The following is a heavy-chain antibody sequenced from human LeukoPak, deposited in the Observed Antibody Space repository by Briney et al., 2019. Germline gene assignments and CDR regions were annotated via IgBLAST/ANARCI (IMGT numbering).Heavy chain of an antibody. CDR2: IYYSGST. Sequence: SETLSLTCTVSGGSISSGDYYWSWIRQPPGKGLEWIGYIYYSGSTNYNPSLKSRVTISVDTSKNQFSLKLSSVTAADTAVYYCARGLYSSSPYYFDYWGQGTLVTVSS. V-gene: IGHV4-61*08. CDR1: GGSISSGDYY. J-gene: IGHJ4*02. D-gene: IGHD6-13*01. CDR3: ARGLYSSSPYYFDY.